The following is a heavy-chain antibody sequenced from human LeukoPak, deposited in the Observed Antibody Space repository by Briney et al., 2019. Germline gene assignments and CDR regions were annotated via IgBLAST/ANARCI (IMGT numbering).Heavy chain of an antibody. J-gene: IGHJ6*03. CDR2: INTNTGNP. Sequence: ASVKVSCKASGYTFTSYAMNWVRQAPGQGLEWMGWINTNTGNPTYAQGFTGRFVFSLDTSVSTAYLQISSLKAEDTAVYYCARDSNLYDFWSGYLYYYYYMDVWGKGTTVTVSS. CDR3: ARDSNLYDFWSGYLYYYYYMDV. CDR1: GYTFTSYA. V-gene: IGHV7-4-1*02. D-gene: IGHD3-3*01.